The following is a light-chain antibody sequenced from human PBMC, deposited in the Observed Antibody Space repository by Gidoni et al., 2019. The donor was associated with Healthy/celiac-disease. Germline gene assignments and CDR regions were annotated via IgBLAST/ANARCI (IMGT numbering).Light chain of an antibody. CDR2: GAS. CDR3: QQYGSSPLT. J-gene: IGKJ4*01. V-gene: IGKV3-20*01. CDR1: QSVSSSY. Sequence: EIVLTQSPGTLSLSPGERATLSCRASQSVSSSYLAWYQQKPGQAPRLLIYGASSRATDCTLTISRLEPEDFAVYYCQQYGSSPLTFGGXTKVEIK.